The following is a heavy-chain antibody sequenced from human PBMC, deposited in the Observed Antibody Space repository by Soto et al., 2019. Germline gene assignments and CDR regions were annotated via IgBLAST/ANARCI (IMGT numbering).Heavy chain of an antibody. D-gene: IGHD5-12*01. CDR2: INPSGGST. V-gene: IGHV1-46*03. CDR3: ARDGDSGYDWAFDY. Sequence: ASVKVSCKASGYTFTIYYMHWVRQAPGQGLEWMGIINPSGGSTSYAQKFQGRVNMTRDTPTRPVYMELSSLRSEDTAVYYCARDGDSGYDWAFDYWGQGTLVTVSS. CDR1: GYTFTIYY. J-gene: IGHJ4*02.